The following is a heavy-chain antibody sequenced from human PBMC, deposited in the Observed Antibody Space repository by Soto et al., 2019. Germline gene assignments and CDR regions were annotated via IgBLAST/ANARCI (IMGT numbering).Heavy chain of an antibody. CDR2: INWNGGST. D-gene: IGHD6-6*01. CDR1: GFTFDDYG. CDR3: ARSGYSSSSPVDY. Sequence: PGGSLRLSCVASGFTFDDYGMSWVRQAPGKGLEWVSGINWNGGSTGYADPVKGRFTISRDNAKNSLYLQMNSLRAEDTALYHCARSGYSSSSPVDYWGQGTLVTVSS. J-gene: IGHJ4*02. V-gene: IGHV3-20*01.